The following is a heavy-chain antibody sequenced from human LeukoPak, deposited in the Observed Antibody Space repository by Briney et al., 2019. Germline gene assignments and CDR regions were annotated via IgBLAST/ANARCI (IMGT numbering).Heavy chain of an antibody. CDR2: IYYSGST. J-gene: IGHJ4*02. Sequence: SETLSLTCTVSGGSISSSSYYWGWIRQPPGKGLEWIGSIYYSGSTNYNPSLKSRVTIYVDTSRNQFSLKLSSVTAADTAVYYCARQGYCSSTSCYNRGFSDYWGQGTLVTVSS. CDR3: ARQGYCSSTSCYNRGFSDY. V-gene: IGHV4-39*01. D-gene: IGHD2-2*01. CDR1: GGSISSSSYY.